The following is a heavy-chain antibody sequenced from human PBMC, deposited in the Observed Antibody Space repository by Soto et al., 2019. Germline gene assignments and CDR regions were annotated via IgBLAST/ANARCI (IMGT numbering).Heavy chain of an antibody. CDR1: GGSFSGYY. D-gene: IGHD2-15*01. J-gene: IGHJ6*02. CDR3: ARGRVVVVAATSRTGYYYGMDV. V-gene: IGHV4-34*01. CDR2: INHSGST. Sequence: PSETLSLTCAVYGGSFSGYYWSWIRQPPGKGLEWIGEINHSGSTNYNPSLKSRVTISVDTSKNQFSLKLSSVTAADTAVYYCARGRVVVVAATSRTGYYYGMDVWGQGTTVTVSS.